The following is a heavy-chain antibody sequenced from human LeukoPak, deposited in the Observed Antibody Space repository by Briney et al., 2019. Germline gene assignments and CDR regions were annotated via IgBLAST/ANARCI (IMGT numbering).Heavy chain of an antibody. D-gene: IGHD2/OR15-2a*01. CDR2: FDLVDGGT. Sequence: GASVKVSCKVSGYTLTELSMHWVRQAPGKGLEWMGGFDLVDGGTIYAQKFQGRVTMTTDASSGTAYMELTNLTPDDTAVYFCARDSSAFYGSEYFQHWGQGTLVTVSS. CDR3: ARDSSAFYGSEYFQH. CDR1: GYTLTELS. V-gene: IGHV1-24*01. J-gene: IGHJ1*01.